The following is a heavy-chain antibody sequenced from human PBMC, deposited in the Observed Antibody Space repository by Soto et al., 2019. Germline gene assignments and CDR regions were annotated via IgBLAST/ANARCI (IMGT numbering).Heavy chain of an antibody. CDR3: ARQKTREYCSSTSCYYYYGMDV. V-gene: IGHV4-34*01. J-gene: IGHJ6*02. CDR1: GGSFSGYY. CDR2: INHSGST. Sequence: SETLSLTCAVYGGSFSGYYWSWIRQPPGKGLEWIGEINHSGSTNYNPSLKSRVTISVDTSKNQFSLKLSSVTAADTAVYYCARQKTREYCSSTSCYYYYGMDVWGQGTTVTVSS. D-gene: IGHD2-2*01.